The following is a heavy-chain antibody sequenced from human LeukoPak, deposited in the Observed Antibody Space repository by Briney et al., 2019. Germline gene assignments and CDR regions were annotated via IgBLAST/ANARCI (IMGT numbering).Heavy chain of an antibody. D-gene: IGHD3-22*01. J-gene: IGHJ4*02. V-gene: IGHV4-30-4*01. Sequence: SQTLSPTCTVSGGSISSGDYYWSWIRQPPGKGLEWIGYIYYSGSTYYNPSLKSRVTISVDTSKNQFSLKLSSVTAADTAVYYCARGRYYDSSGFSGRFDYWGQGTLVTVSS. CDR2: IYYSGST. CDR3: ARGRYYDSSGFSGRFDY. CDR1: GGSISSGDYY.